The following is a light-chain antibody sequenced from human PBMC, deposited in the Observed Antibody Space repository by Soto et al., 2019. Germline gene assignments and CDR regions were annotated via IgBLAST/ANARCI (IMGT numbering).Light chain of an antibody. CDR3: SSYTSNTTLV. CDR1: SSDVGGYNY. V-gene: IGLV2-14*01. J-gene: IGLJ3*02. Sequence: QSALTQPASVSGSPGQSITISCTGTSSDVGGYNYVSWYQQHPGKAPKLMIFDVSSRPSRVSNRFSASKSGNTASLIISGLQAEDEADYYCSSYTSNTTLVFGGGTKVTVL. CDR2: DVS.